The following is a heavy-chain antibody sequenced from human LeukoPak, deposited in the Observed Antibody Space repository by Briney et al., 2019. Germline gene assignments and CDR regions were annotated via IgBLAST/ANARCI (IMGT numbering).Heavy chain of an antibody. Sequence: PSETLSLTCTVSGGSISSYYWSWIRQPAGKGLEWIGRIYTSGSTNYNPSLKSRVTMSVDTSKNQFSLKLSSVTAADTAMYYCARGAALVTDKYFDYWGHGTLVTVSS. V-gene: IGHV4-4*07. CDR3: ARGAALVTDKYFDY. J-gene: IGHJ4*01. CDR1: GGSISSYY. CDR2: IYTSGST. D-gene: IGHD5-18*01.